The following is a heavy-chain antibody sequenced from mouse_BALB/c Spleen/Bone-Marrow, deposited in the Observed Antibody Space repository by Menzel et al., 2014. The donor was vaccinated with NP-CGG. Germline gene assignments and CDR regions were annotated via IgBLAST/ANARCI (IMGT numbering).Heavy chain of an antibody. CDR3: ARYRLGTYFDY. V-gene: IGHV14-3*02. CDR2: VDPANGNT. D-gene: IGHD2-14*01. J-gene: IGHJ2*01. CDR1: GFNIKDTY. Sequence: VQLQQSGAELVKPGASVKLSCTASGFNIKDTYMHWVKQRPEQGLEWIGRVDPANGNTKYDPKFQGKATTTADTSSNTAYLQLSSLTSEDTAVHYCARYRLGTYFDYWGQGTTLTVSS.